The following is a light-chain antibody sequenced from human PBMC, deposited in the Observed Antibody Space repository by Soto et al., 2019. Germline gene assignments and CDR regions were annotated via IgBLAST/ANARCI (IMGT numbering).Light chain of an antibody. Sequence: DVVTTQSPLSLPVTLGQPASISCRSGLSLVHSDGNTHLNWFQQRPGQSPRRLICKVSNRDSGVPDRFSGSASGTDFTLKISRVEAEDVGVYYCMQGTHWPYTFGQGTKLEIK. CDR2: KVS. V-gene: IGKV2-30*02. J-gene: IGKJ2*01. CDR3: MQGTHWPYT. CDR1: LSLVHSDGNTH.